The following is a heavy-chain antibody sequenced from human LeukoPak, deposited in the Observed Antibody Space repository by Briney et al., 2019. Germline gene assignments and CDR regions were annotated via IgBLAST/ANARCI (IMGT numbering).Heavy chain of an antibody. CDR2: IYYSGST. D-gene: IGHD1-7*01. Sequence: SETLSLTCTVSGGSVSSGSYYWSWIRQPPGKGLEWIGYIYYSGSTNYNPSLKSRVTISVDTSKNQFSLKLSSVTAADTAVYYCARGANWNYDYWGQGTLVTVSS. V-gene: IGHV4-61*01. CDR1: GGSVSSGSYY. CDR3: ARGANWNYDY. J-gene: IGHJ4*02.